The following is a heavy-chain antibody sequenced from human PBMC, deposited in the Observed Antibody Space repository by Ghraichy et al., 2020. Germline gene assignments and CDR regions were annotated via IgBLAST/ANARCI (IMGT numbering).Heavy chain of an antibody. V-gene: IGHV4-59*01. CDR1: GDSMDNYY. CDR2: IYHSGNT. J-gene: IGHJ4*02. D-gene: IGHD3-3*01. CDR3: ARGVFASRSTDD. Sequence: ETLSLTCTVSGDSMDNYYWSWIRQSPGKGLEWIGYIYHSGNTEYNPSLKSRVSLSINTSRNPFSLKMSPLTTPDTAVYYCARGVFASRSTDDWGQGTLVTVSS.